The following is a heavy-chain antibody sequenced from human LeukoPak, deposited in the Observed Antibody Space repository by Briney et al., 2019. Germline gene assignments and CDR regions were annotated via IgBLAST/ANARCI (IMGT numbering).Heavy chain of an antibody. Sequence: SETLSLTCSVSGDSMSSYYWSWIRQPPGKGLEWIGYIYYSGATSYNPSLKSRVTISIDTSKNQFSLNLGSVTAADMAMYYCSRGGSYYRAMMWGQGTMVAVSS. CDR2: IYYSGAT. J-gene: IGHJ3*01. CDR1: GDSMSSYY. CDR3: SRGGSYYRAMM. D-gene: IGHD3-10*01. V-gene: IGHV4-59*01.